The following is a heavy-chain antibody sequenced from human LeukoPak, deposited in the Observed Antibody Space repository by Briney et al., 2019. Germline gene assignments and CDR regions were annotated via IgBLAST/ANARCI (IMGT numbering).Heavy chain of an antibody. V-gene: IGHV4-30-2*01. D-gene: IGHD3-10*01. CDR3: ARAPPSGLTILWFGERFDY. CDR2: IYHSGST. J-gene: IGHJ4*02. Sequence: SETLSLTCAVSGGSISSGGYSWSWIRQPPGKGLEWIGYIYHSGSTYYNPSLKSRVTISVDTSKNQFSLKLSSVTAADTAVYYCARAPPSGLTILWFGERFDYWGQGTLVTVSS. CDR1: GGSISSGGYS.